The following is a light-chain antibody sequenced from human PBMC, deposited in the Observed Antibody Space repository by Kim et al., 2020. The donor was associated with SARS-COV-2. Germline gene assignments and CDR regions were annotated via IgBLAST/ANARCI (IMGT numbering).Light chain of an antibody. CDR3: QSYDINLSGPI. V-gene: IGLV1-40*03. J-gene: IGLJ2*01. CDR1: RYNNNVSYD. Sequence: RITTPCSGGRYNNNVSYDVYWYQQLPGRAPKILIYANDKRPSGVPDRFSGSNSGASGSLTITGLQADDEADYYCQSYDINLSGPIFGGGTQLTVL. CDR2: AND.